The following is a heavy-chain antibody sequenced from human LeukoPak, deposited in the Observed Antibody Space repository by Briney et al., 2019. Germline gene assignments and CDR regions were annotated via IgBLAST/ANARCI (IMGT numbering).Heavy chain of an antibody. J-gene: IGHJ6*02. CDR2: IHYSRST. V-gene: IGHV4-59*01. CDR1: GGSMSTYY. CDR3: ARDTFYSTLGSFRDTMDV. D-gene: IGHD3-10*01. Sequence: PTETLSLTCSVSGGSMSTYYWSWIRQPPTGGLEWIGHIHYSRSTNYNPSLESRITLSVDTSKNQFSLKLDSVTAADTAVYYCARDTFYSTLGSFRDTMDVWGQGTTVTVSS.